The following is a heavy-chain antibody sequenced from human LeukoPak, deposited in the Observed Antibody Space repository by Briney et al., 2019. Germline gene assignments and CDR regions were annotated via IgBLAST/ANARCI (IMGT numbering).Heavy chain of an antibody. D-gene: IGHD3-10*01. CDR1: GYTLTELS. V-gene: IGHV1-24*01. CDR2: FDPEDGET. CDR3: ATVHYYGSGFYYYYGMDV. Sequence: ASVKVSCKASGYTLTELSMHWVRQAPGKGLEWMGGFDPEDGETIYAQKFQGRVTMTEDTSTDTAYMELSSLRSEDTAVYYCATVHYYGSGFYYYYGMDVWGQGTTVTVSS. J-gene: IGHJ6*02.